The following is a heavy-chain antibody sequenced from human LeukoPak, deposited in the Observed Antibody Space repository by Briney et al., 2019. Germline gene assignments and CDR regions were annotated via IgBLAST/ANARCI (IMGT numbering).Heavy chain of an antibody. Sequence: KSSETLSLTCTVSGGSISSYYWSWIRQPPGKGLEWIGYIYYSGSTNYNPSLKSRVTISVDTSKNQFSLKLSSVTAADTAVYYCARDIAAAGALFDYWGQGTLVTVSS. V-gene: IGHV4-59*01. D-gene: IGHD6-13*01. J-gene: IGHJ4*02. CDR3: ARDIAAAGALFDY. CDR2: IYYSGST. CDR1: GGSISSYY.